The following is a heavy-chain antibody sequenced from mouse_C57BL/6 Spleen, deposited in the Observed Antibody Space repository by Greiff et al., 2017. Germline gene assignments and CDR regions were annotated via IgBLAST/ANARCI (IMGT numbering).Heavy chain of an antibody. CDR3: ARVYDYDGWFAY. J-gene: IGHJ3*01. Sequence: EVKLVESGGGLVKPGGSLKLSCAASGFTFSSYAMSWVRQTPEKRLEWVATISGGGSYTYYPDNVKGRFTISRDNAKNNLYLQMSHLKSEDTAMYYCARVYDYDGWFAYWGQGTLVTVSA. D-gene: IGHD2-4*01. CDR1: GFTFSSYA. V-gene: IGHV5-4*03. CDR2: ISGGGSYT.